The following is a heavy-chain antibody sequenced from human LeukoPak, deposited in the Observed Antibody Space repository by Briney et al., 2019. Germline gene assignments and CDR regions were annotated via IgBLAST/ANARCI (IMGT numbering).Heavy chain of an antibody. CDR1: GFTFSSYA. CDR2: ISGSGGST. J-gene: IGHJ6*04. Sequence: GGSLRLSCAASGFTFSSYAMSWVRQAPGKGLEWVSAISGSGGSTYYADSVKGRFTISRDNSKNTLYLRMNSLRAEDTAVYYCATALQMVRGVWYYYGMDVWGKGTTVTVSS. D-gene: IGHD3-10*01. V-gene: IGHV3-23*01. CDR3: ATALQMVRGVWYYYGMDV.